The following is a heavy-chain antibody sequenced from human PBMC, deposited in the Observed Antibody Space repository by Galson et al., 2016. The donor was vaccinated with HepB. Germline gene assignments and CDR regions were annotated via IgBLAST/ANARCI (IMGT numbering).Heavy chain of an antibody. D-gene: IGHD3-22*01. J-gene: IGHJ4*02. CDR2: ISNDGSNK. V-gene: IGHV3-30*04. Sequence: SLRLSCAASGFSFSNYAMHWVRQAPGKGLEWVAVISNDGSNKNHADSVRGRFTISRDNSKNILYLQMNSLRPEDTAVYFCTRDNLRGYESNVYWGQGTLVTVSS. CDR3: TRDNLRGYESNVY. CDR1: GFSFSNYA.